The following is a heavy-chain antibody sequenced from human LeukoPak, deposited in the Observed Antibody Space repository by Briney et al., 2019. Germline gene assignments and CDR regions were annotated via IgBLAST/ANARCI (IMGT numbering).Heavy chain of an antibody. CDR2: IYSGGST. J-gene: IGHJ3*02. CDR1: GFTVSSNY. Sequence: GGSLRLSCAASGFTVSSNYMSWVRQAPGKGLERVSVIYSGGSTYYADSVKGRFTISRDNSKNTLYLQMNSLRAEDTAVYYCAKEIEHCSGGSCFLDAFDIWGQGTMVTVSS. D-gene: IGHD2-15*01. V-gene: IGHV3-53*01. CDR3: AKEIEHCSGGSCFLDAFDI.